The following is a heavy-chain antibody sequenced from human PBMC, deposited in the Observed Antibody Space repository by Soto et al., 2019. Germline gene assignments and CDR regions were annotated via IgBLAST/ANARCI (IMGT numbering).Heavy chain of an antibody. Sequence: LRLSCAASGFTFSSYAMSWVRQAPGKGLEWVSAISGSGGSTYYADSVKGRFTISRDNSKNTLYLQMNSLRAEDTAVYYCAKNEYYYDSSGYYGWSPKWFETWGQGTLVTV. V-gene: IGHV3-23*01. CDR3: AKNEYYYDSSGYYGWSPKWFET. J-gene: IGHJ5*02. CDR1: GFTFSSYA. D-gene: IGHD3-22*01. CDR2: ISGSGGST.